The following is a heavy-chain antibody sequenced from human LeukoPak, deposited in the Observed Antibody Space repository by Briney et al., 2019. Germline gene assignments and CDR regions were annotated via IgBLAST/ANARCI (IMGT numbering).Heavy chain of an antibody. CDR1: GGSFSGYH. V-gene: IGHV4-34*01. CDR3: ARARRYYDSSGYLMYYFDY. CDR2: INDRGST. D-gene: IGHD3-22*01. Sequence: SETLSLTCGVYGGSFSGYHWSWIRQPPGKGLEWIAEINDRGSTNYNPSLKSRVTMSVDTSKNQFSLKLSSVTAADTAVYYCARARRYYDSSGYLMYYFDYWGQGTLVTVSS. J-gene: IGHJ4*02.